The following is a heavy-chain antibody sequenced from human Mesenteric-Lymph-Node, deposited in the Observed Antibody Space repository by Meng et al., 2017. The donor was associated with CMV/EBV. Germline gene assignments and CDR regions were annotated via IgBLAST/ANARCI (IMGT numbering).Heavy chain of an antibody. CDR3: AKEVFGVVIIGGYYFDY. CDR2: TYYRSKWHN. Sequence: LRLSCAISGDSVSRNSAAWNWIRQSPSRGLEWLGRTYYRSKWHNDYAASVKSRITINPDTSKNQFSLQLNSVTPADTAVYYCAKEVFGVVIIGGYYFDYWGQGTLVTVSS. CDR1: GDSVSRNSAA. D-gene: IGHD3-3*01. J-gene: IGHJ4*02. V-gene: IGHV6-1*01.